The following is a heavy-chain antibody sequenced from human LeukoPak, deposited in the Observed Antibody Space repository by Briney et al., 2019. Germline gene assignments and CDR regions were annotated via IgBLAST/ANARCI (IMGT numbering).Heavy chain of an antibody. CDR1: GGSISSGGYY. D-gene: IGHD5-24*01. J-gene: IGHJ4*02. CDR2: IYYSGST. Sequence: SETLSLTCTVSGGSISSGGYYWSWIRQHPGKGLKWIGYIYYSGSTNYNPSLKSRVTISVDTSKNQFSLKLSSVTAADTAVYYCARVEMATAGGFDYWGQGTLVTVSS. CDR3: ARVEMATAGGFDY. V-gene: IGHV4-61*08.